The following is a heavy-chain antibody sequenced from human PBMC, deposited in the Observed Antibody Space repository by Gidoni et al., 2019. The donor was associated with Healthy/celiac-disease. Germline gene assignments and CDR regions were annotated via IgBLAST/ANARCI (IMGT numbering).Heavy chain of an antibody. J-gene: IGHJ4*02. CDR2: IIPIIGRA. CDR3: ARDRDYDSSGYYYVPFDY. D-gene: IGHD3-22*01. V-gene: IGHV1-69*09. Sequence: QVQLVQSGAEVKKPGSSVKVSCKASGGTFSSYAISWVRQAPGQGREWMGRIIPIIGRANYAQKCKGRVTITADKSTSTAYMELSSLRSEDTAVYYCARDRDYDSSGYYYVPFDYWGQGTLVTVSS. CDR1: GGTFSSYA.